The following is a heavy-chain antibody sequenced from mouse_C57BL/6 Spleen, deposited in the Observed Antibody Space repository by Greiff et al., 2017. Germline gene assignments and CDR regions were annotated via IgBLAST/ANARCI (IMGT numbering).Heavy chain of an antibody. CDR3: ARYGITAPLDY. D-gene: IGHD2-4*01. J-gene: IGHJ2*01. V-gene: IGHV1-81*01. CDR2: IYPRSGNT. CDR1: GYTFTSYG. Sequence: QVQLKESGAELARPGASVKLSCKASGYTFTSYGISWVKQRTGQGLEWIGEIYPRSGNTYYNEKFKGKATLTADKSSSTAYMELRSLTSEDSAVYFCARYGITAPLDYWGQGTTLTVSS.